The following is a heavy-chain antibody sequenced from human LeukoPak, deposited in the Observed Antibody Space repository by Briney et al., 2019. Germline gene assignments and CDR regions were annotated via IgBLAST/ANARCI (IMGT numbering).Heavy chain of an antibody. J-gene: IGHJ4*02. V-gene: IGHV3-23*01. CDR1: GFTFSRYA. D-gene: IGHD2-2*01. CDR2: ISGSGGST. CDR3: AKDRPIVVVPAVYFDY. Sequence: GGSLGLSCAASGFTFSRYAMSWVREAPGKGLEWVSAISGSGGSTYYADSVKGRFTISRDNSKNTLYLQMNSLRAEDTAVYYCAKDRPIVVVPAVYFDYWGQGTMVTVSS.